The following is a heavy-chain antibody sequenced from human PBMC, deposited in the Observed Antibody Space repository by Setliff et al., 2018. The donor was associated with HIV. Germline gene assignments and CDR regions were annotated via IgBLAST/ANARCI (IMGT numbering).Heavy chain of an antibody. D-gene: IGHD3-16*01. Sequence: ASVKVSCKASGYTFTDYYTHWVRQAPGQGLEWMGRINPDSGATTYAQNFQGRVTMTRDTSISTAYMELTRLRSDDTAVYYCARDLGLMPLASADYWGQGTLVTVSS. CDR2: INPDSGAT. V-gene: IGHV1-2*06. CDR3: ARDLGLMPLASADY. J-gene: IGHJ4*02. CDR1: GYTFTDYY.